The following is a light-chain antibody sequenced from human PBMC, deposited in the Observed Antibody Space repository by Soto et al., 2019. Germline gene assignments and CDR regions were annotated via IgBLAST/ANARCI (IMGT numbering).Light chain of an antibody. CDR3: QRYDRSGVT. Sequence: EVVLTQSPGTLSLSPGERATLSCRASQSIRSTYLAWYQQKPGQAPRLLIYGTSDRATGIPDRFSGSGSGTDFTLTTTSLESAGFAFYYCQRYDRSGVTLGQGTKLETK. V-gene: IGKV3-20*01. J-gene: IGKJ2*01. CDR1: QSIRSTY. CDR2: GTS.